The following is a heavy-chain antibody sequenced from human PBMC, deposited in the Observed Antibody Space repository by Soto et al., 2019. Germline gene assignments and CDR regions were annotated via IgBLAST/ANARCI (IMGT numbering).Heavy chain of an antibody. CDR1: GGSFSGYY. J-gene: IGHJ6*02. CDR2: INHTGST. CDR3: ASEDDGGDRDYYGLDV. D-gene: IGHD2-21*02. Sequence: SETLSLTCAVYGGSFSGYYWSWIRQPPGKGLEWIGEINHTGSTNYNPSLKSRVTISVDTSKNQFSLKLTSVTAADTAVYFCASEDDGGDRDYYGLDVWGQGTTVTVSS. V-gene: IGHV4-34*01.